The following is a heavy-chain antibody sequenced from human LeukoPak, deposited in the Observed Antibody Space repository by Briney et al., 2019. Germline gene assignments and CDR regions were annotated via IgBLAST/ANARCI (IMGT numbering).Heavy chain of an antibody. CDR3: AKVWGLEGFDY. D-gene: IGHD7-27*01. CDR1: GYSISSGYY. V-gene: IGHV4-38-2*02. CDR2: IYHSGST. J-gene: IGHJ4*02. Sequence: SETLSLTCTVSGYSISSGYYWGWIRQPPGKGLEWIGSIYHSGSTYYNPSLKSRVTISVDTSKNQFSLKLSSVTAADTAVYYCAKVWGLEGFDYWGQGTLVTVSS.